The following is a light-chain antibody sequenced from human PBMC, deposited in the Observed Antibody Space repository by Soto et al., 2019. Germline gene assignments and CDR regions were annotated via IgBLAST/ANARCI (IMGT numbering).Light chain of an antibody. V-gene: IGKV2-28*01. CDR2: LVS. J-gene: IGKJ2*03. Sequence: EIVMTQSPLFLPVTPGEPASISCRSSQSLLYSNGYTYLDWYLQKPGQSPQLLVYLVSSRASGVADRFSGSGSGTSFTLKISRVEAEDGGVYYRIHAMETFHSFGHGTKLQSK. CDR1: QSLLYSNGYTY. CDR3: IHAMETFHS.